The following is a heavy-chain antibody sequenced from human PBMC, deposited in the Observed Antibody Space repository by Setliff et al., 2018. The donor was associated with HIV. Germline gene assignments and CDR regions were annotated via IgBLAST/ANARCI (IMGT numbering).Heavy chain of an antibody. J-gene: IGHJ4*02. CDR1: GGTFSSYV. V-gene: IGHV1-69*10. Sequence: ASVKVSCKASGGTFSSYVINWVRQAPGQGLEWMGGAIPMLGIANHVHKFQGRVTITADKSTSTAYMELNSLRSEDTAVYYCARSSYYDVNSPFDYWGQGTRVTSPQ. CDR3: ARSSYYDVNSPFDY. D-gene: IGHD3-16*01. CDR2: AIPMLGIA.